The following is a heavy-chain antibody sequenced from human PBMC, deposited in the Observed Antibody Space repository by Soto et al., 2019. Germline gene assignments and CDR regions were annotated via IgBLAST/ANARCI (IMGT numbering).Heavy chain of an antibody. CDR1: GGTFSSYT. D-gene: IGHD3-22*01. V-gene: IGHV1-69*02. CDR2: IIPILGIA. CDR3: ASHTPYYYDSSGLEY. Sequence: QVQLVQSGAEVKKPGSSVKVSCKASGGTFSSYTISWVRQAPGQGLEWMGRIIPILGIANYAQKFQGRVTITADKSTSTAYMELSSLRSEATAVYYCASHTPYYYDSSGLEYWGQGTLVTVSS. J-gene: IGHJ4*02.